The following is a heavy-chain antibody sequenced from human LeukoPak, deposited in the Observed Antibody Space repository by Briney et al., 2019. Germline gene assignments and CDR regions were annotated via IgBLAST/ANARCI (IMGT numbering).Heavy chain of an antibody. D-gene: IGHD3-16*01. CDR3: ARGGGLDV. CDR1: GFTFTSYA. Sequence: GGSLRLSCAASGFTFTSYAMNWVRQAPGKGLEWVASINHNGNVNYYVDSVKGRFTISRDNAKNSLYLQMSNLRAEDTAVYFCARGGGLDVWGQGATVTVSS. V-gene: IGHV3-7*03. CDR2: INHNGNVN. J-gene: IGHJ6*02.